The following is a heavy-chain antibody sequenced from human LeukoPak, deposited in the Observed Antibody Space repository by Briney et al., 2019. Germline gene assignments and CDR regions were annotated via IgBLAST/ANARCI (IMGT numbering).Heavy chain of an antibody. D-gene: IGHD1-26*01. V-gene: IGHV3-48*01. J-gene: IGHJ6*03. Sequence: GGSLRLSCAASGFTFSSYSMNWVRQAPGKGLEWVSYISSSSSTIYYADSVKGRFTISRDNAKNSLYLQMNSLRAEDTAVYYCARDDSGSYYGYYYYYMDVWGKGTTVTVSS. CDR1: GFTFSSYS. CDR3: ARDDSGSYYGYYYYYMDV. CDR2: ISSSSSTI.